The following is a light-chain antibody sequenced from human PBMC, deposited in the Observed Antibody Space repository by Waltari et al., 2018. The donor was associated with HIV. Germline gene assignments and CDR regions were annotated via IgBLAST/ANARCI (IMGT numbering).Light chain of an antibody. CDR2: WVS. CDR3: QQYYSTPWT. J-gene: IGKJ1*01. Sequence: DIVMTQSPDSLAVSLGERATINCKSSQSVLYSSNNKNYLAWYQQKPGQPPKLLIYWVSTRESGVPDRFRSSGSGTDFTLTISSLQAEDVAVYYCQQYYSTPWTFGQGTKVEIK. CDR1: QSVLYSSNNKNY. V-gene: IGKV4-1*01.